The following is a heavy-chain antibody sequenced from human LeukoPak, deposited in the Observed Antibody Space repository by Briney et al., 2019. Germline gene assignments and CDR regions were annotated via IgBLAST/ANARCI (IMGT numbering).Heavy chain of an antibody. D-gene: IGHD6-19*01. J-gene: IGHJ4*02. V-gene: IGHV1-18*01. CDR2: ISAYNGDT. CDR1: GYTFTNSG. CDR3: ARGTVSGGSPFDY. Sequence: ASVKVSCKASGYTFTNSGISWVRQAPGQGLEWMGWISAYNGDTNYAQNLQGRVTMTTDTPTGTAHMELRSLRSDDTAVYYCARGTVSGGSPFDYWAQGTLVTVSS.